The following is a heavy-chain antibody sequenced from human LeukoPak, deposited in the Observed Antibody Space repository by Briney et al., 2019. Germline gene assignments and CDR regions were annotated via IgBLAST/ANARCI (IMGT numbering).Heavy chain of an antibody. V-gene: IGHV3-30*18. CDR2: ISYDGSNK. Sequence: PGRSLRLSCAASGFTFSRYGMHWVRQAPGKGLEWVAVISYDGSNKYYADSVKGRFTISRDNSKNTLYLQMNSLRAEDTAVYYCAKDGWMVDTAPLDYWGQGTLVTVSS. D-gene: IGHD2-21*02. J-gene: IGHJ4*02. CDR1: GFTFSRYG. CDR3: AKDGWMVDTAPLDY.